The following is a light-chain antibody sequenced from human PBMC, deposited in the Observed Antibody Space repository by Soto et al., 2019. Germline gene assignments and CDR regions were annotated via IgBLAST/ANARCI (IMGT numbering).Light chain of an antibody. Sequence: EIVMTQSPVTLSVSPGDRATLSCRASQSVNSNLAWYQQKPGQTPKLLIYVASTRVTGIPARFSGSGSGTEFTLTISSLQSEDFAVYYCQQYNVWPLTFGGGTKVEFK. CDR2: VAS. J-gene: IGKJ4*01. CDR3: QQYNVWPLT. V-gene: IGKV3-15*01. CDR1: QSVNSN.